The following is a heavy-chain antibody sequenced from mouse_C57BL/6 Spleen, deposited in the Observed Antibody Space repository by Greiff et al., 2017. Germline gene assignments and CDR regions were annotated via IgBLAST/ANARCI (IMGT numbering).Heavy chain of an antibody. J-gene: IGHJ4*01. V-gene: IGHV1-50*01. D-gene: IGHD1-1*01. CDR1: GYTFTSYW. Sequence: VQLQQPGAELVKPGASVKLSCKASGYTFTSYWMQWVKQRPGQGLEWIGEIDPSDSYTNYSQKFKGKATLTVDTSSNTAYMQLSSLTSEDSAVYYCARLRDYAKDDWGQGASVTVSS. CDR2: IDPSDSYT. CDR3: ARLRDYAKDD.